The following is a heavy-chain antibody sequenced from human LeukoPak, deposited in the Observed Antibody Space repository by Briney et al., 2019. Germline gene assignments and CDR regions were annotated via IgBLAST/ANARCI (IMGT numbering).Heavy chain of an antibody. CDR3: AKGTGKYWTYFDN. Sequence: SLRHSCTASGFTFDDYAMHWVRHAPGKGLEWVSGIRWNSGSIDYAGSVRGRFTISRDNANNSLFLHMSSLSAEDTALYYCAKGTGKYWTYFDNWGQGTLVSVSS. CDR1: GFTFDDYA. CDR2: IRWNSGSI. D-gene: IGHD1-1*01. J-gene: IGHJ4*02. V-gene: IGHV3-9*01.